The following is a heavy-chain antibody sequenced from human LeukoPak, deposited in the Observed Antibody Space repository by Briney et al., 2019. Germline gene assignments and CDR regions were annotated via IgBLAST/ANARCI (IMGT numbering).Heavy chain of an antibody. J-gene: IGHJ6*02. Sequence: PGRSLRLSCTSPGFTFGDFAMHWVRHAPGKGLEWVSGISWNSESIGYADSVKGRFTVSRDNAQNSLYLQMDSPRPEDTALYYCAKDITGRNFYFDAMDVWGQGTTVTVSS. CDR3: AKDITGRNFYFDAMDV. V-gene: IGHV3-9*01. CDR2: ISWNSESI. CDR1: GFTFGDFA.